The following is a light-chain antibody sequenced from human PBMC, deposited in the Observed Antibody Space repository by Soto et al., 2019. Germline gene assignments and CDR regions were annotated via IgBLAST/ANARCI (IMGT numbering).Light chain of an antibody. Sequence: IQMTQSPSSVSASVGDRVTITCRASQPISSWLAWYQQKPGQPPNLLIYSASTLRSGVPSRFSCSESGTLFTLTITNLQPEDFATYYCQQASSFPLTFGGGTKVEF. CDR2: SAS. J-gene: IGKJ4*01. CDR3: QQASSFPLT. CDR1: QPISSW. V-gene: IGKV1-12*01.